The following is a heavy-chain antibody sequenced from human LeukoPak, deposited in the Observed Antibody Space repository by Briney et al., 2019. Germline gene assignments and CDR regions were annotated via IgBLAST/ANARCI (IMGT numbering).Heavy chain of an antibody. Sequence: PGGSLRLSCTVSGFTFGDYAMSWFRQAPGKGLEWVGFIRSKAYGGTTEYAASVKGRFTISRDDSKSIAYLQMNSLKTEDTAVYYCTRGGFLEWLFFDYWGQGTLVTVSS. CDR2: IRSKAYGGTT. CDR1: GFTFGDYA. V-gene: IGHV3-49*03. CDR3: TRGGFLEWLFFDY. D-gene: IGHD3-3*01. J-gene: IGHJ4*02.